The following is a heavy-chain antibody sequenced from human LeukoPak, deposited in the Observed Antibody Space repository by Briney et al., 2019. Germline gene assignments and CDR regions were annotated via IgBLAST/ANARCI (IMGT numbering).Heavy chain of an antibody. J-gene: IGHJ6*03. Sequence: SETLSLTCTVSGGSISSSSYYWGWIRQPPGKGLEWIGNIYYSGSTNYNPSLKSRVTISVDTSKNQFSLKLSSVTAADTAVYYCARDESYSNRKARLYYMDVWGKGTTVTVSS. CDR2: IYYSGST. CDR1: GGSISSSSYY. CDR3: ARDESYSNRKARLYYMDV. D-gene: IGHD6-13*01. V-gene: IGHV4-39*07.